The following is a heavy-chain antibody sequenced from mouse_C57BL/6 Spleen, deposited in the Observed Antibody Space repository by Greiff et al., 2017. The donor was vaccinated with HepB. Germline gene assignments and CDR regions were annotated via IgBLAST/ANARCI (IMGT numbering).Heavy chain of an antibody. CDR1: GYTFTDYY. V-gene: IGHV1-19*01. J-gene: IGHJ4*01. CDR2: INPYNGGT. D-gene: IGHD2-5*01. Sequence: EVQLQQSGPVLVKPGASVKMSCKASGYTFTDYYMNWVKQSHGKSLEWIGVINPYNGGTSYNQKFKGKATLTVDKSSSTAYLELNSLTSADSAVYYCARTYYSNFYYYAMDYWGQGTSVTVSS. CDR3: ARTYYSNFYYYAMDY.